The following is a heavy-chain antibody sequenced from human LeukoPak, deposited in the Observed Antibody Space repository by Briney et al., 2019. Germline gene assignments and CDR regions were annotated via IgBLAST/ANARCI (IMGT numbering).Heavy chain of an antibody. CDR3: AREVAVVAATGPSRPSTNWFDP. CDR2: INPNSGGT. Sequence: GASVKVSCKASGYTFTGYYMHWVRQAPGQGLEWMGWINPNSGGTNYAQKFQGRVTMTRDTSISTAYMELSRLRSDDTAVYYCAREVAVVAATGPSRPSTNWFDPWGQGTLVTVSS. V-gene: IGHV1-2*02. J-gene: IGHJ5*02. CDR1: GYTFTGYY. D-gene: IGHD6-19*01.